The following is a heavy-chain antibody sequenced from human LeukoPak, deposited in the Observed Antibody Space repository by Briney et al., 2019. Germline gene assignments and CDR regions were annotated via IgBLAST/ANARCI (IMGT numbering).Heavy chain of an antibody. CDR1: GFTFSSYW. D-gene: IGHD6-19*01. CDR3: ARDCCSGWYYDY. V-gene: IGHV3-74*01. Sequence: GGSLRLSCAASGFTFSSYWMHWVRQAPGKGLVWVSRINSVGSSTSYADSVKGRFTISRDNAKNTLYLQMNSLRAEDTAVYYCARDCCSGWYYDYWGQGTLVTVSS. J-gene: IGHJ4*02. CDR2: INSVGSST.